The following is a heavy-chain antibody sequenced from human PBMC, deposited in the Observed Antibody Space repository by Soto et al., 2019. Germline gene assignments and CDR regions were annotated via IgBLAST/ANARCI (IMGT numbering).Heavy chain of an antibody. V-gene: IGHV1-69*13. J-gene: IGHJ5*02. D-gene: IGHD6-19*01. CDR2: IIPIFGTA. Sequence: SVKVSCKASGGTFSSYAISWVRQAPGQGLEWMGGIIPIFGTANYAQKFQGRVTITADESTSTAYMELSSLRSEDTAVYYCARTGRGIAVAGTSNWFDPWGQGTLVTVSS. CDR3: ARTGRGIAVAGTSNWFDP. CDR1: GGTFSSYA.